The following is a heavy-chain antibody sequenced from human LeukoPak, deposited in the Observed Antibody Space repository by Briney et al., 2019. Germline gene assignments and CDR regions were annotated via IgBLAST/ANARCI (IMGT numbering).Heavy chain of an antibody. J-gene: IGHJ4*02. CDR1: GFTFSSYG. V-gene: IGHV3-33*08. D-gene: IGHD2-8*01. Sequence: PGGSLRLSCAASGFTFSSYGMHWVRQAPGKGLEWVAVIWYDGSNKYYADSVKGRFTISRDNSKNALHLEMNSLRAEDTAVYYCARDRGYCTDGVCFILDYWGQGTLVTVSS. CDR2: IWYDGSNK. CDR3: ARDRGYCTDGVCFILDY.